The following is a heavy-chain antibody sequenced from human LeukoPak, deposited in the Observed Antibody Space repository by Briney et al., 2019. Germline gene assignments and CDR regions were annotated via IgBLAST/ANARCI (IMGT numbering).Heavy chain of an antibody. V-gene: IGHV3-74*01. Sequence: QSGGSLRLSCAASGFTFSSYWMHWVRQAPGKGLVWVSRINSDGSSTSYADSVKGRFTISRDNAKNRLYLQMNSLRAEDTAVYCCAAITIFGVEPFDYWGQGTLVTVSS. J-gene: IGHJ4*02. CDR1: GFTFSSYW. CDR2: INSDGSST. D-gene: IGHD3-3*01. CDR3: AAITIFGVEPFDY.